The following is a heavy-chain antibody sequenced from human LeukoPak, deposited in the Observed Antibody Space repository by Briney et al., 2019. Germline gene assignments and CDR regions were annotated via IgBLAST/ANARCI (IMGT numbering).Heavy chain of an antibody. V-gene: IGHV1-2*02. CDR2: INPNSGGT. CDR3: ARVLAVRRCRWFDP. J-gene: IGHJ5*02. CDR1: GYTFTGYY. Sequence: WASVKVSCKASGYTFTGYYMHWVRQAPGQGLEWMGWINPNSGGTNYAQKFQGRVTMTRDTSISTAYMELSRLRSDDTAVYYCARVLAVRRCRWFDPWGQGTLVTVSS. D-gene: IGHD2-8*01.